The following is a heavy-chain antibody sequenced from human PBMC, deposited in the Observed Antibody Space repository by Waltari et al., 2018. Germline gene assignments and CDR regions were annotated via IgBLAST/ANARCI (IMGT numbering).Heavy chain of an antibody. CDR2: VQRSGRT. Sequence: WRSWVRQSPGKGLEWIGQVQRSGRTNYNPSFASRVTVSVDTSTNQFSLKVTSATAADTAVYFCARDRGRGIYLDSWGQGTLVTVSP. V-gene: IGHV4-4*01. CDR1: W. CDR3: ARDRGRGIYLDS. J-gene: IGHJ4*02. D-gene: IGHD2-15*01.